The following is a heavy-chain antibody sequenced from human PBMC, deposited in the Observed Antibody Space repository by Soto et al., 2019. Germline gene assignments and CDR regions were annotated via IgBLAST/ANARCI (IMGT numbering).Heavy chain of an antibody. Sequence: QITLKESGPTLVKPTQTLTLTCTFSGFSLTTSGVSVGWIRRPPGKALEWLASIYWNDDKRYSPSLKSRLTLTKDNSKKQVVLTMTNMDPVDTATYYCAYRVGSRGSFDYWGQGTLVTVSS. J-gene: IGHJ4*02. D-gene: IGHD6-25*01. CDR2: IYWNDDK. CDR3: AYRVGSRGSFDY. CDR1: GFSLTTSGVS. V-gene: IGHV2-5*01.